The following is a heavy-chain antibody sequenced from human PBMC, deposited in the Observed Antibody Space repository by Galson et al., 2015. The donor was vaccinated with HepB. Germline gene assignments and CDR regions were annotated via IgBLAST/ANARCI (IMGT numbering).Heavy chain of an antibody. V-gene: IGHV3-33*01. D-gene: IGHD2-2*01. CDR3: ARDRPQGPAACNDAFDI. CDR2: IWHDGSNK. Sequence: SLRLSCAASGFTFSTYGMHWVRQAPGKGLEWVGVIWHDGSNKEYADSVKGRFTISRDNSKNTLYLQMNSLRAEDTAVYYCARDRPQGPAACNDAFDIWGQGTMVSVSS. J-gene: IGHJ3*02. CDR1: GFTFSTYG.